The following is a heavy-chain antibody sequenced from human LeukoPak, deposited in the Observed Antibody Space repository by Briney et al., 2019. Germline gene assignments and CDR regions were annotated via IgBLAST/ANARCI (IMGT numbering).Heavy chain of an antibody. V-gene: IGHV1-18*01. CDR3: ARENRRWIQLWANDAFDI. CDR2: ISAYNGNT. Sequence: ASVRVSCKASDYTFTTYGISWVRQAPGQGLEWMGWISAYNGNTNSAQKLQGRVTMTTDTSTSTAYMELRSLRSDDTAVYYCARENRRWIQLWANDAFDIWGQGTMVTVSS. CDR1: DYTFTTYG. D-gene: IGHD5-18*01. J-gene: IGHJ3*02.